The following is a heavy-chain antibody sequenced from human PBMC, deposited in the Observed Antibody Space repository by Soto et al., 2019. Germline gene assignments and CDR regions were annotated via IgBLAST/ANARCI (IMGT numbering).Heavy chain of an antibody. CDR2: MNPNSGNT. CDR1: GYTFTSYD. J-gene: IGHJ5*02. D-gene: IGHD4-4*01. V-gene: IGHV1-8*01. Sequence: ASVKVSCKASGYTFTSYDINWVRQATGQGLEWMGWMNPNSGNTGYAQKFQGRVTMTRNTSISTAYMELSSLRSEDTAVYYCARGPTVRAWFDPWGQGTLVTVSS. CDR3: ARGPTVRAWFDP.